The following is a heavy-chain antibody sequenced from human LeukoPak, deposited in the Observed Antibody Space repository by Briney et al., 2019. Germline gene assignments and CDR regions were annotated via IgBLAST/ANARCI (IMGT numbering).Heavy chain of an antibody. CDR3: ARTRYYYNSRSYGAPYYFDY. Sequence: SETLSLTCAVSGGSVSSNSYYWGWIRQPPGKGLEWIGSIYYSGSTYYNPSLKSRVTISVDTSKNQFSLKLSSVTAADTAVYYCARTRYYYNSRSYGAPYYFDYWGQGTLVTVSS. CDR1: GGSVSSNSYY. D-gene: IGHD3-10*01. V-gene: IGHV4-39*01. J-gene: IGHJ4*02. CDR2: IYYSGST.